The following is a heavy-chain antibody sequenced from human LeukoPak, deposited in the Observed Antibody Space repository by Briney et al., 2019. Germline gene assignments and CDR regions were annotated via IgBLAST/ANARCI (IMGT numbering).Heavy chain of an antibody. V-gene: IGHV4-34*01. CDR2: INHSGST. D-gene: IGHD2-2*01. CDR3: ASRRQMGRYCSSTSCPKWGIDV. CDR1: GGSFSGYY. J-gene: IGHJ6*02. Sequence: SETLSLTCAVYGGSFSGYYWSWIRQPPGKGLEWIGEINHSGSTNYNPSLKSRVTISVDTSKNQFSLKLSSVTAADTAVYYCASRRQMGRYCSSTSCPKWGIDVWGQGTTVTVSS.